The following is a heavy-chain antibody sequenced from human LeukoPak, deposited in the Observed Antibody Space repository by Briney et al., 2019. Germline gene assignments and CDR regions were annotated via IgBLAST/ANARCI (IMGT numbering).Heavy chain of an antibody. V-gene: IGHV3-49*04. D-gene: IGHD6-19*01. Sequence: PGGSLRLSCTASGLNFGDYAMSWVRQAPGKGLEWVGFIRSKAYGGTTQYAASVKGRFTISRDDSKSIAYLQMNSLNTEDTAVYYCTRDAEDRSGWYLDYWGQGTLVTVSS. CDR3: TRDAEDRSGWYLDY. CDR2: IRSKAYGGTT. CDR1: GLNFGDYA. J-gene: IGHJ4*02.